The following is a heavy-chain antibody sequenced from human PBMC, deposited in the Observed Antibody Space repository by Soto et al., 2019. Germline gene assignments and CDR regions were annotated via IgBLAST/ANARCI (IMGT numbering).Heavy chain of an antibody. J-gene: IGHJ6*02. CDR2: ISSSSSYT. D-gene: IGHD2-2*01. Sequence: QVQLVESGGGLVKPGGSLRLSCAASGFTFSDYYMSWIRQAPGKGLEWVSYISSSSSYTNYADSVKGRFTISRDNAKNSLYLQMNSLRAEDTAVYYCARVQGRPRDVVVPAARPRFYYGMDVWGQGTTVTVSS. V-gene: IGHV3-11*05. CDR1: GFTFSDYY. CDR3: ARVQGRPRDVVVPAARPRFYYGMDV.